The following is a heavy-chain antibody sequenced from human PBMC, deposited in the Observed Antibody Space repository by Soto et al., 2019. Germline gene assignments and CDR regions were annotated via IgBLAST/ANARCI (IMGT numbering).Heavy chain of an antibody. V-gene: IGHV1-46*01. CDR2: VNPSGGGT. Sequence: ASVKVSCKASGYTFTSYHMHWVRQAPGQGLEWLGIVNPSGGGTSYAEKFQDRVTMTRDTSTSTVYMEMRSLRSDDTAVYYCARAAGTVINTQFFDFWGQGALVTVSS. D-gene: IGHD1-7*01. J-gene: IGHJ4*02. CDR3: ARAAGTVINTQFFDF. CDR1: GYTFTSYH.